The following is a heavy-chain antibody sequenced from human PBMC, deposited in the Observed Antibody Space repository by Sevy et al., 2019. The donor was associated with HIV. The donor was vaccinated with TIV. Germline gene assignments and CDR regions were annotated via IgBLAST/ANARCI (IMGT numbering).Heavy chain of an antibody. Sequence: ASVKVSCKASGYTFTSYGISWVRQAPGQGLEWMGWISAYNGNTNYAQKLQGRVTMTTDTSTSTAYMELRSLRSDDTAVYYCARPKTGMGLIDWFDPWGQGTLVTVSS. J-gene: IGHJ5*02. D-gene: IGHD3-16*01. CDR3: ARPKTGMGLIDWFDP. CDR1: GYTFTSYG. CDR2: ISAYNGNT. V-gene: IGHV1-18*01.